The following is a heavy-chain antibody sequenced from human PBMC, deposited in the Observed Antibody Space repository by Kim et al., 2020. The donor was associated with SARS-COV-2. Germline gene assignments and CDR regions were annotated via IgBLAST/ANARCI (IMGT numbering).Heavy chain of an antibody. D-gene: IGHD6-13*01. Sequence: GGSLRLSCGASGFTFSSYWMNWVRQVPGKGLEWVANIKEDGSEKQYVDFVKGRFTIFRDNAKHSLYLQMNSLRIEDTALYYCARTGYSSNSIDYWGQGTLVTVSS. CDR3: ARTGYSSNSIDY. J-gene: IGHJ4*02. CDR2: IKEDGSEK. CDR1: GFTFSSYW. V-gene: IGHV3-7*01.